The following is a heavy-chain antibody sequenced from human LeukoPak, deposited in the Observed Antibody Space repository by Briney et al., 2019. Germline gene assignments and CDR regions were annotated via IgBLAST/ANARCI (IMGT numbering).Heavy chain of an antibody. J-gene: IGHJ4*02. CDR1: GYTFTSYD. Sequence: ASVKVSCKASGYTFTSYDINWVRQATGQGLEWTGWMNPNSSNTGYAQKFQGRVTITRNTSISTAYMELSSLRSEDTAVYYCARVPPYYDFWSGYSYGGYFDYWGQGTLVTVSS. V-gene: IGHV1-8*03. CDR3: ARVPPYYDFWSGYSYGGYFDY. CDR2: MNPNSSNT. D-gene: IGHD3-3*01.